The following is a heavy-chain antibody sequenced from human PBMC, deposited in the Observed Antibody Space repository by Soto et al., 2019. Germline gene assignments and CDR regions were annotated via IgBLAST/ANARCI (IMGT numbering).Heavy chain of an antibody. V-gene: IGHV1-3*05. Sequence: QVQLVQSGAEEKKPGASVKVSCKASGYTFTGYAMHWVRQAPGQRLEWMGWINAGNGNTKYSQKFQGRVTIPRDTSASPAYMELSSLRSEDTALYYCARAVAVPADFDYWGQGTLVTVSS. J-gene: IGHJ4*02. CDR2: INAGNGNT. CDR1: GYTFTGYA. D-gene: IGHD6-19*01. CDR3: ARAVAVPADFDY.